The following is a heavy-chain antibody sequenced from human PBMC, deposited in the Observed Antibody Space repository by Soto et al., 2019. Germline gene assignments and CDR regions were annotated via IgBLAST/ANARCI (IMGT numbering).Heavy chain of an antibody. V-gene: IGHV2-5*02. J-gene: IGHJ3*01. CDR1: GFSLTTSGVG. CDR3: VRFWSGLFVPRHRDAFDF. CDR2: IYWDDDT. D-gene: IGHD3-3*01. Sequence: QITLKESGPPLVRPTQTLTLACSFSGFSLTTSGVGVGWIRQPPGKALEFLALIYWDDDTRYRPSLRTRLTITKDTSKTLVVLTMTNVDPVDTATYYCVRFWSGLFVPRHRDAFDFWGQGTMVTVSS.